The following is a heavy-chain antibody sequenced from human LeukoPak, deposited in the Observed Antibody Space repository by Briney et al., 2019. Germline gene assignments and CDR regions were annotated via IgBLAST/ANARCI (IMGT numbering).Heavy chain of an antibody. CDR2: IKQDGSEK. V-gene: IGHV3-7*01. J-gene: IGHJ4*02. Sequence: PGGSLRLSCAASGFTFTSYWMSWVRQAPGKGLEWVANIKQDGSEKYYVDSVEGRFTISRDNAKNSLYLQMNSLRAEDTAVYYCASQSYGLFEYWGQGTLVTVSS. D-gene: IGHD3-10*01. CDR1: GFTFTSYW. CDR3: ASQSYGLFEY.